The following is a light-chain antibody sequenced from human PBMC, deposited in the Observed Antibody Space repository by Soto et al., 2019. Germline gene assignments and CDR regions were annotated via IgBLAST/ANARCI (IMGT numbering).Light chain of an antibody. J-gene: IGKJ3*01. CDR3: QQYCSTPFP. V-gene: IGKV4-1*01. Sequence: DIVMTQSPDSLAVSLGERATINCKSSQSVLYSSNNKNYLAWYQQKPGQPPKLLIYWTSTRESGVPDRFSGSGSGTDFTLTISSLQAEDVAVYYCQQYCSTPFPFGPGTKLDIK. CDR1: QSVLYSSNNKNY. CDR2: WTS.